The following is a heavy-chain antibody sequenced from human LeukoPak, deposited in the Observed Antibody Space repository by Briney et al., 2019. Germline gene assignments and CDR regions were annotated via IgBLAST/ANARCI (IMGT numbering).Heavy chain of an antibody. CDR1: GGSINSGTNS. V-gene: IGHV4-30-2*06. J-gene: IGHJ3*01. CDR3: ARVKRGSDAFDV. Sequence: SETLSLTCVVSGGSINSGTNSWSWLRQSPETGLEWIGYLYFNGKTNYKPSLQSRLSISLDRSKNQFSLKLTSVTAADSAVYYCARVKRGSDAFDVWGQGAVVIVSS. CDR2: LYFNGKT.